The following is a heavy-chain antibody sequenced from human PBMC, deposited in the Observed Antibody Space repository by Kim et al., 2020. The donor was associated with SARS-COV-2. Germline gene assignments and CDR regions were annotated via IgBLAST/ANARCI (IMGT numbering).Heavy chain of an antibody. V-gene: IGHV3-23*01. Sequence: GGSLRLSCAASGFPLTSYAMSWVRQAPGKGLEWVSVISGSGGSTYYADSVKGRFTISRDNSKNTLYLQMNSLRAEDTAVYYCAKLLDGNTYGLFHYWGQGTLVTVSS. D-gene: IGHD5-18*01. CDR2: ISGSGGST. CDR1: GFPLTSYA. J-gene: IGHJ4*02. CDR3: AKLLDGNTYGLFHY.